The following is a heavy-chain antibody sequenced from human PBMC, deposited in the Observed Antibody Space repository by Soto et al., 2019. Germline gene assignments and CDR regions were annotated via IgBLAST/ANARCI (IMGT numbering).Heavy chain of an antibody. CDR3: ARLNSYYDRTGTNQYYYGMDV. CDR2: IYPGDSDT. D-gene: IGHD3-22*01. J-gene: IGHJ6*02. CDR1: GYFLTTFW. V-gene: IGHV5-51*01. Sequence: PGESLKISCKGSGYFLTTFWIGWVRQKPGKXLEWMGIIYPGDSDTRYSPSFQGQVTISADKSISTAYLQWSSLKASDTAKYYCARLNSYYDRTGTNQYYYGMDVWGQGTTVTVSS.